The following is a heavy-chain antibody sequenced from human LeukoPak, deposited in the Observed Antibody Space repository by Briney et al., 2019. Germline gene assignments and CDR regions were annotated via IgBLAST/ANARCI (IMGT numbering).Heavy chain of an antibody. CDR3: AKDSAGGLGTNFDY. J-gene: IGHJ4*02. CDR2: IWYDGSYK. Sequence: GGSLRLSCAASGFTFSTSGMHWVRQAPGKGLEWVAVIWYDGSYKYYADSVKGRFTISRDNSKDTLYPQMNSLRDEDTAVYYCAKDSAGGLGTNFDYWGQGTLVTVSS. V-gene: IGHV3-33*06. CDR1: GFTFSTSG. D-gene: IGHD7-27*01.